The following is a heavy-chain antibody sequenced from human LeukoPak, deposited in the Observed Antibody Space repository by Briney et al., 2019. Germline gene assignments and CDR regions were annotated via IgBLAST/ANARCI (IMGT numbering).Heavy chain of an antibody. V-gene: IGHV3-30*18. CDR1: GFTFSSYG. J-gene: IGHJ4*02. Sequence: GGSLRLSCAASGFTFSSYGMHWVRQAPGKGLEWVAVISYDGSNKYYADSVKGRFTISRDNSKNTLYLQMNSLRAEDTAVYYCAKSITMIVVINPPGLWGQGTLVTVSS. CDR3: AKSITMIVVINPPGL. D-gene: IGHD3-22*01. CDR2: ISYDGSNK.